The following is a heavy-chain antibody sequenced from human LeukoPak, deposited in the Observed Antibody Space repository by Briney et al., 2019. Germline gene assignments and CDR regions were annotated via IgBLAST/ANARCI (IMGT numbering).Heavy chain of an antibody. D-gene: IGHD3-9*01. Sequence: SETLSLTCSVSSGSMNSYYWSWIRQSPGKGLEWIGYIYYSGSTNYNPSLKSRVTISVDTSKNQFSLTLSSVTAADTAVYYCARHVWLQPFDYWGQGTLVTVSS. CDR2: IYYSGST. J-gene: IGHJ4*02. CDR1: SGSMNSYY. V-gene: IGHV4-59*08. CDR3: ARHVWLQPFDY.